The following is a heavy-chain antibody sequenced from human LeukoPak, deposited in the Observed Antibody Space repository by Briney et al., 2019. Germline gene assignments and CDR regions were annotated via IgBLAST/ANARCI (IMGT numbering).Heavy chain of an antibody. D-gene: IGHD3-3*01. V-gene: IGHV1-69*13. CDR2: IIPIFGTA. CDR1: GGTFSSYA. J-gene: IGHJ4*02. Sequence: ASVKVSCKASGGTFSSYAISWVRQAPGQGLEWMGGIIPIFGTANYAQKFQGRVTITADESTSTAYMELSSLRSEDTAVYYCARPKGFRSGYYWDLDYWGQGTLVTVSS. CDR3: ARPKGFRSGYYWDLDY.